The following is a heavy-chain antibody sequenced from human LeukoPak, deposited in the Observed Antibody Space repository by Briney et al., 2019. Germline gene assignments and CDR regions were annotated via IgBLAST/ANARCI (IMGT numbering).Heavy chain of an antibody. J-gene: IGHJ4*02. D-gene: IGHD3-22*01. CDR1: GYTFTGYY. Sequence: ASVKVSCKASGYTFTGYYMHWVRQAPGQGLEWMGWINPNSGGTNYAQKFQGRVTMTRDTSIGTAYMELSRLRSDDTAVYYCARGPGYYDSSGYLVYWGQGTLVTVSS. CDR2: INPNSGGT. V-gene: IGHV1-2*02. CDR3: ARGPGYYDSSGYLVY.